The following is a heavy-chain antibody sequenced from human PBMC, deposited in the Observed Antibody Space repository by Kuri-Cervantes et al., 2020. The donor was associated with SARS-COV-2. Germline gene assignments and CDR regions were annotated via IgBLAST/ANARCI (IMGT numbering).Heavy chain of an antibody. J-gene: IGHJ4*02. CDR2: ISHDGKNK. CDR1: GFNFSRTD. CDR3: AKDRVGVRDF. Sequence: GESLKIPCAASGFNFSRTDMHWVRQAPGKGLEWVAVISHDGKNKKCIASGKGRFTISRDNSQNTLYLHMKSLRSEDTAMYYCAKDRVGVRDFWGQGTLVTVSS. D-gene: IGHD2-21*01. V-gene: IGHV3-30*18.